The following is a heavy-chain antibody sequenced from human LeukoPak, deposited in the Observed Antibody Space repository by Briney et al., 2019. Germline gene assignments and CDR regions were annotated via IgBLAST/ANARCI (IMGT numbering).Heavy chain of an antibody. V-gene: IGHV3-66*01. D-gene: IGHD3-10*01. CDR2: IYSGGST. CDR1: GFTVSSNY. Sequence: GGSLRLSCAASGFTVSSNYKSWVRQAPGKGLEWVSVIYSGGSTYYADSVKGRFTISRDNSKNTLYLQMNSLRAEDTAVYYCATYYYGSGRFPRPFDYWGQGTLVTVSS. J-gene: IGHJ4*02. CDR3: ATYYYGSGRFPRPFDY.